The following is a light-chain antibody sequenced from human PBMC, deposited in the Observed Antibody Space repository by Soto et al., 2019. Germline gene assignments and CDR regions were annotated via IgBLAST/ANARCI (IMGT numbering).Light chain of an antibody. V-gene: IGKV1-9*01. Sequence: IQLTQSPSSLSASVGDRVTITCRASQGIINYLAWYQQKPGKAPKLLIYGAYTLQSGVPSRFGGSGSGTDFTLTVSSRQPEDFATDYCQQLFMHPPTFGPGTKVDIK. CDR1: QGIINY. CDR3: QQLFMHPPT. J-gene: IGKJ3*01. CDR2: GAY.